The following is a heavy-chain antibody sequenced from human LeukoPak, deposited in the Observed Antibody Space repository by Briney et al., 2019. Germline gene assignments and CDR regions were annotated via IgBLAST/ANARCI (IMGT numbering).Heavy chain of an antibody. J-gene: IGHJ4*02. V-gene: IGHV1-8*02. CDR2: INPNSGNT. D-gene: IGHD6-19*01. Sequence: GASVKVSCKASGYTFTGYYMHWVRQAPGQGLEWMGWINPNSGNTGYAQKFQGRVTMTRNTSISTAYMELSSLRSEDTAVYYCARGAAVAGIDYWGQGTLVTVSS. CDR3: ARGAAVAGIDY. CDR1: GYTFTGYY.